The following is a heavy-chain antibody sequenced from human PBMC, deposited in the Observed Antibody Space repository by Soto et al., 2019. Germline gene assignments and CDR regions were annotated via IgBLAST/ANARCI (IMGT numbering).Heavy chain of an antibody. J-gene: IGHJ5*02. CDR2: MNPGSGDT. CDR3: ARMESFGSLNWFDP. D-gene: IGHD5-18*01. CDR1: GYAFSNND. V-gene: IGHV1-8*02. Sequence: ASVKVYCKGSGYAFSNNDVSWVRQATGQGLEWMGWMNPGSGDTGYAQKFQGRVTMTRDISIATAYMELNSLTSEDTAIYYCARMESFGSLNWFDPWGQGTLVTVSS.